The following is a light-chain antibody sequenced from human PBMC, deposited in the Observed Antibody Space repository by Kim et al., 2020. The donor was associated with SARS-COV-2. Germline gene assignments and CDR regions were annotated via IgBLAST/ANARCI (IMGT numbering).Light chain of an antibody. CDR3: QAWDSSIWV. CDR2: QDS. CDR1: KLGDKY. J-gene: IGLJ3*02. Sequence: SYELTQPPSVSVSPGQTASITCSGDKLGDKYACWYQQKPGQSPVVVIYQDSRRPSGIPERFSGSNSGNTATLTISGTQAMDEADYYCQAWDSSIWVFGGG. V-gene: IGLV3-1*01.